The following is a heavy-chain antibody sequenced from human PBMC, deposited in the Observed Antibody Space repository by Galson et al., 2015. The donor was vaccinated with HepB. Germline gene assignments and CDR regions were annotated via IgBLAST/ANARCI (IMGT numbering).Heavy chain of an antibody. CDR2: ISAYNGNT. D-gene: IGHD2-21*02. CDR1: GYTFTTYG. Sequence: SCKASGYTFTTYGISWVRQAPGQGLEWMGWISAYNGNTNYAQKLQGRVTMTTDTSTTTAYMELRSLRSDDTAVYYCARDLPGAVAVTTYDYWGQGTLVTVSS. V-gene: IGHV1-18*04. J-gene: IGHJ4*02. CDR3: ARDLPGAVAVTTYDY.